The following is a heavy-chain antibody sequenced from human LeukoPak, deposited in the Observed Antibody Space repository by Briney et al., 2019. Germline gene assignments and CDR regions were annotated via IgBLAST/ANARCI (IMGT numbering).Heavy chain of an antibody. Sequence: GGSLRLSCAASGFPFRRYGLHWVRQAPGKGLEWVAVISYDGGTQYYADSVTGRFTISRDNSKNTLFLQMSSLRAEDTAVYFCAKAALYGAGWLHYLDYWGQGTLVAVSS. V-gene: IGHV3-30*18. CDR2: ISYDGGTQ. CDR3: AKAALYGAGWLHYLDY. D-gene: IGHD6-19*01. CDR1: GFPFRRYG. J-gene: IGHJ4*02.